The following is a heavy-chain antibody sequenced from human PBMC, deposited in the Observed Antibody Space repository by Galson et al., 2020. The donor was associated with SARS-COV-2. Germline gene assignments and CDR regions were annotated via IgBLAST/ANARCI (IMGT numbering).Heavy chain of an antibody. Sequence: ASVKVSCKVSGYTLTELSMHWVRQAPGQGLEWMGGFDPEDGETIYAQKFQGRVTMTEDTSTDTAYMELSSLRSEDTAVYYCATSGPYCTGGVCPNWFDPWGQGTLVTVSS. CDR2: FDPEDGET. CDR3: ATSGPYCTGGVCPNWFDP. J-gene: IGHJ5*02. D-gene: IGHD2-8*02. CDR1: GYTLTELS. V-gene: IGHV1-24*01.